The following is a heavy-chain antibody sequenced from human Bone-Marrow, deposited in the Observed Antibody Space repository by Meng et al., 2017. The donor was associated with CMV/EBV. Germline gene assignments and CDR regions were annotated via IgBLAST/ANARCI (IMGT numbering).Heavy chain of an antibody. Sequence: RLSCAASGLNFSSYGMHWVRQAPGKGLEWVAIIWYDGSNKYYADSVKGRFTISRDNSKNTLYLQMNSLRAEDTAVYYCAKGRYYFDYWGQGTLVTVSS. V-gene: IGHV3-33*06. J-gene: IGHJ4*02. CDR1: GLNFSSYG. CDR2: IWYDGSNK. CDR3: AKGRYYFDY.